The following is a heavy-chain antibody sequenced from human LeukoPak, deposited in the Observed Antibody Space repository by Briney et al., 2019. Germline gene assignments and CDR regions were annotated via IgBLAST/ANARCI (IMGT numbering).Heavy chain of an antibody. CDR1: EYTFIGYY. V-gene: IGHV1-2*02. Sequence: ASVKVSCKASEYTFIGYYLHWVRQAPGQGLEWMGWINPNSGGTNYAQKFQGRVTMTRDTSISTAYMKLSRLRSDDTAVYYCARAQYGSGWNRFQHWGQGTLVTVSS. J-gene: IGHJ1*01. D-gene: IGHD6-19*01. CDR3: ARAQYGSGWNRFQH. CDR2: INPNSGGT.